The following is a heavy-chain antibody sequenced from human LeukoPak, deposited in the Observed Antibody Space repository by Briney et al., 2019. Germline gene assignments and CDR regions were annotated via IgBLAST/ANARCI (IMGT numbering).Heavy chain of an antibody. CDR3: AKDWGYGSGSYLNY. CDR2: ITNSGGST. CDR1: GFTFSSYA. V-gene: IGHV3-23*01. D-gene: IGHD3-10*01. Sequence: GASLRLSCAASGFTFSSYAMTWVRQTPGKGLEWVSSITNSGGSTYYADSVKGRFTISRDNSKNTLYLQMNSLRAEDTAVYYCAKDWGYGSGSYLNYWGQGTLVTVSS. J-gene: IGHJ4*02.